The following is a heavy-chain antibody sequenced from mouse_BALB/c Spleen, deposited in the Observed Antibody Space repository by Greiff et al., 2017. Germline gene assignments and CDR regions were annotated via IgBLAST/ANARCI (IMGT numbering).Heavy chain of an antibody. CDR1: GFTFSSYG. J-gene: IGHJ1*01. D-gene: IGHD4-1*01. CDR2: ISSGGSYT. Sequence: EVMLVESGGDLVKPGGSLKLSCAASGFTFSSYGMSWVRQTPDKRLEWVATISSGGSYTYYPDSVKGRFTISRNNAKNTLYLQMRSLKSEETAMYYCARQGQTGPNWYFDVWAQGPRSPSPQ. V-gene: IGHV5-6*01. CDR3: ARQGQTGPNWYFDV.